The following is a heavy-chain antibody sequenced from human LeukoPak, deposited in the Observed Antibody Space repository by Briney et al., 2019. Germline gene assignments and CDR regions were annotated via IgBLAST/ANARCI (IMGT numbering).Heavy chain of an antibody. CDR1: GFTFSSYG. D-gene: IGHD2-21*02. CDR3: ARGRRTAVVTDFDY. J-gene: IGHJ4*02. V-gene: IGHV3-33*01. CDR2: IWYDGSNK. Sequence: PGRSLRLSCAASGFTFSSYGMHWVRQAPGKGLEWVSFIWYDGSNKYYADSVKGRFTISRDSSKNTLYLQMNSLRAEDTAVYYCARGRRTAVVTDFDYWGQGTLVTVSS.